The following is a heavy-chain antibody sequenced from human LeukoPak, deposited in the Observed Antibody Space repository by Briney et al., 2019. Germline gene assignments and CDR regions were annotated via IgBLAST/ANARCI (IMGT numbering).Heavy chain of an antibody. CDR3: ARHVSGYSYGLPTYYFDY. CDR1: GYSFTSYW. V-gene: IGHV5-51*01. J-gene: IGHJ4*02. D-gene: IGHD5-18*01. Sequence: GESLKISCKGSGYSFTSYWIGWVRQMPGKGLEWMGIIYPDDSDTRYSPSFQGQVTISADKSISTAYLQWSSLKASDTAMYYCARHVSGYSYGLPTYYFDYWGQGTLVTVSS. CDR2: IYPDDSDT.